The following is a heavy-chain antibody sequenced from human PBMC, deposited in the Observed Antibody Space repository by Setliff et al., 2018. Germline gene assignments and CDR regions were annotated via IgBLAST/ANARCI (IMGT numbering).Heavy chain of an antibody. J-gene: IGHJ4*02. CDR3: ARHRPNLPFDA. Sequence: SETLSLTCTVSGGSISYNYWSWIRQPAGKGLQWIGRINTSGSTKYNPSLKSRVTMSVDTSKNQFSLKLSSVTAADTSVYFCARHRPNLPFDAWGQGALVTVSS. D-gene: IGHD7-27*01. V-gene: IGHV4-4*07. CDR2: INTSGST. CDR1: GGSISYNY.